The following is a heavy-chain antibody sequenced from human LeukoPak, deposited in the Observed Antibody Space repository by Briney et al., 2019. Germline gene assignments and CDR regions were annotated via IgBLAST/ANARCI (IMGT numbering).Heavy chain of an antibody. D-gene: IGHD6-13*01. CDR2: INWNGGST. J-gene: IGHJ4*02. Sequence: PGGSLRLSCAASGFTFSSYAMSWVRQAPGKGLEWVSGINWNGGSTGYADSVKGRFTISRDNAKNSLYLQMNSLRAEDTALYYCARDLSSSWNDYWGQGTLVTVSS. CDR3: ARDLSSSWNDY. CDR1: GFTFSSYA. V-gene: IGHV3-20*04.